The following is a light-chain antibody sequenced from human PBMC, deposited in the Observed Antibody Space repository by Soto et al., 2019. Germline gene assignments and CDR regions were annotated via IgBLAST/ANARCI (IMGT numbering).Light chain of an antibody. CDR2: DAS. Sequence: DIQMTQSPSTLPASVGDGVTLTCRASQTITNRLAWYQQKPGKAPKVLIYDASNLESGVPSRFTGSGSGTEFILTISSLQPDDFATYYCQHYGGMWTFGQGTKVDIK. V-gene: IGKV1-5*01. CDR1: QTITNR. CDR3: QHYGGMWT. J-gene: IGKJ1*01.